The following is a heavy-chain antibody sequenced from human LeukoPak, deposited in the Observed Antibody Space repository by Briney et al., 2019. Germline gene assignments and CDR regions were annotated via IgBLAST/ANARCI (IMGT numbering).Heavy chain of an antibody. D-gene: IGHD3-10*01. CDR1: GFTFSSYA. J-gene: IGHJ4*02. V-gene: IGHV3-23*01. CDR3: AKANVAIVRGVIDY. Sequence: GGSLRLSCAASGFTFSSYAMSWVRQAPGKGLEWVSVIRGIDGSTYYTDSVKGRFTISRDTSKNTLYLQMNSLRAEDTALNYFAKANVAIVRGVIDYWGQGTLVTVSS. CDR2: IRGIDGST.